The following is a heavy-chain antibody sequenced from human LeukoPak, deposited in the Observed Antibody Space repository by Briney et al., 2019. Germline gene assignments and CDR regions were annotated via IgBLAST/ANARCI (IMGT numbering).Heavy chain of an antibody. CDR3: ARDTTRDVDTLLHEFDY. CDR2: ISAYNGNT. Sequence: ASVKVSFKASGYTFTIYGISWVRQAPGQGLEWMGWISAYNGNTNHAQKLQGRVTMTTDTSTSTAYMELRSLRSDDTAVYYCARDTTRDVDTLLHEFDYWGQGTLVTVSS. D-gene: IGHD1-14*01. V-gene: IGHV1-18*01. J-gene: IGHJ4*02. CDR1: GYTFTIYG.